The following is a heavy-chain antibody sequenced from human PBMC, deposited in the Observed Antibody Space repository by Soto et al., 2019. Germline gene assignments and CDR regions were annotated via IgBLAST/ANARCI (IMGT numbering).Heavy chain of an antibody. J-gene: IGHJ4*02. Sequence: GGSLRLSCAASGFTFSSYSMNWVRQAPGKGLEWVSSISSSSYIYYADSVKGRFTISRDNAKNSLYLQMNSLRAEDTAVYYCARESITGTTATYFDYWGQGTLVTVSS. CDR3: ARESITGTTATYFDY. CDR1: GFTFSSYS. D-gene: IGHD1-20*01. CDR2: ISSSSYI. V-gene: IGHV3-21*01.